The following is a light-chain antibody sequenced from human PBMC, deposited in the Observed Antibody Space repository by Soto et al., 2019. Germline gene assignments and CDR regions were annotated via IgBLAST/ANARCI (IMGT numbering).Light chain of an antibody. CDR2: EVS. Sequence: QSALTQPPSASGSPGQSVTISCTGTSSDVGGYNYVSWYQQHPGKAPKLMIYEVSKRPSGVPDRFSGSESGNTASLTVSGLQAEDEADYYCNSYAGSNNFLFGTGTKVTVL. CDR3: NSYAGSNNFL. CDR1: SSDVGGYNY. V-gene: IGLV2-8*01. J-gene: IGLJ1*01.